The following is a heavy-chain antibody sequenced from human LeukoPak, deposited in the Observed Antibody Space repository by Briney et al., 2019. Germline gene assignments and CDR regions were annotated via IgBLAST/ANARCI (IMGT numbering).Heavy chain of an antibody. D-gene: IGHD3-3*01. Sequence: GESLKISCKGSGYSFTSYWIGWVRQMPGKGLEWMGIIYPGGSDTRYSLSFQGQVTISADKSISTAYLQWSSLKASDTAMYYCARQQDLRLDYWGQGTLVIVSS. V-gene: IGHV5-51*01. CDR2: IYPGGSDT. CDR3: ARQQDLRLDY. J-gene: IGHJ4*02. CDR1: GYSFTSYW.